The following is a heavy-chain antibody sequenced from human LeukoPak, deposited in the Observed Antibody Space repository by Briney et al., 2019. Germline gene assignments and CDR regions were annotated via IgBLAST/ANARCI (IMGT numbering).Heavy chain of an antibody. CDR3: AAVSPMYYDSSGYSDY. Sequence: GASVKVSCKASGFTFTRSTMQWARQARGQRLEWIGWIVVGSGDTNYAQKFQERITFTRDMSTSTAYMELSSLRSEDTAVYYCAAVSPMYYDSSGYSDYWGQGTLVTVSS. CDR2: IVVGSGDT. CDR1: GFTFTRST. J-gene: IGHJ4*02. D-gene: IGHD3-22*01. V-gene: IGHV1-58*02.